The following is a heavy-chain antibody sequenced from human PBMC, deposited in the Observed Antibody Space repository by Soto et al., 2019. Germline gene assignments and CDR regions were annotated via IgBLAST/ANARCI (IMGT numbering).Heavy chain of an antibody. Sequence: EVQLVESGGALVQPGRSLRLSCAASGFTFEDYGMHWVRQAPGXXXXXXXXISWNSDTIGYADSVKGRFTISRDNARNSLYLQMNSLGADDTALYYCAXDNWTRAASRLRGNFDYWGQGTLVTVSS. CDR1: GFTFEDYG. CDR3: AXDNWTRAASRLRGNFDY. D-gene: IGHD1-26*01. CDR2: ISWNSDTI. V-gene: IGHV3-9*01. J-gene: IGHJ4*02.